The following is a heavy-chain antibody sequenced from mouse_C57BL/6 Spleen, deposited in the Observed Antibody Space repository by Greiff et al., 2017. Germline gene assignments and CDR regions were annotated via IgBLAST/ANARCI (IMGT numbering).Heavy chain of an antibody. V-gene: IGHV1-64*01. D-gene: IGHD1-1*01. Sequence: VQLQQPGAELVKPGASVKLSCKASGYTFTSYWMHWVKQRPGQGLEWIGMIHPNSGSTNYNEKFKSKATLTVDKSSSTAYMQLSSLTSEDSAVYYCARGYYYGSSYHCDYWGQGTTLTVSS. CDR2: IHPNSGST. CDR1: GYTFTSYW. J-gene: IGHJ2*01. CDR3: ARGYYYGSSYHCDY.